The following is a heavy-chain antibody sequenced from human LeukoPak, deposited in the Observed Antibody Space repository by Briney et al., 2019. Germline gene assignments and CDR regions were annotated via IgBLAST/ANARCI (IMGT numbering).Heavy chain of an antibody. Sequence: PGGSLRLSCVASGFTFTNYWMHWVRQAPGKGLVWVARMNSDASSTSYADSVKGRFSISRDNAKKTLYPQMNSLRAEDTAVYYCARGPDYGGPLRGQGTLVTVSP. V-gene: IGHV3-74*01. D-gene: IGHD4-23*01. J-gene: IGHJ4*02. CDR3: ARGPDYGGPL. CDR2: MNSDASST. CDR1: GFTFTNYW.